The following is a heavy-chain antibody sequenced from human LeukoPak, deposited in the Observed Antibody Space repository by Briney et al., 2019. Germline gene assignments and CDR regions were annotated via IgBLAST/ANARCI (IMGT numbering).Heavy chain of an antibody. CDR3: TGRGLYSSGWWAFDV. Sequence: GGSLRLSCAASGFTVSSNYMSWVRQAPGKGLEWVSVIYPGGSTYYADSVKGRFTISRDNSKSTLYLQMNSLRVEDTAVYYCTGRGLYSSGWWAFDVWGQGTVVTVSS. CDR2: IYPGGST. J-gene: IGHJ3*01. D-gene: IGHD6-13*01. V-gene: IGHV3-53*01. CDR1: GFTVSSNY.